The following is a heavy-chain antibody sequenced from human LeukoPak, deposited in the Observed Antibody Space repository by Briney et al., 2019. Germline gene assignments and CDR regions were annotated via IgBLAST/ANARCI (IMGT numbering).Heavy chain of an antibody. J-gene: IGHJ4*02. CDR3: ASLPIAVAGTLGY. CDR2: IYYSRTT. Sequence: ICSIYYSRTTYYHPSLTTRVTISVDTSKNQFSLKLSSVTAADTAVYYCASLPIAVAGTLGYWGQGTLVTVSS. D-gene: IGHD6-19*01. V-gene: IGHV4-39*01.